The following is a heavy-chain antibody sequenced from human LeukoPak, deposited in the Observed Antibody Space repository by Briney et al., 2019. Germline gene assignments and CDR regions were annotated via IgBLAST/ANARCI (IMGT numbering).Heavy chain of an antibody. D-gene: IGHD2-15*01. J-gene: IGHJ4*02. CDR1: GGSISTSY. V-gene: IGHV4-59*08. CDR3: ARPIARGYCSGGSCYGPYYFDY. Sequence: SETLSLTCTVSGGSISTSYWNRIRQPPGKGLEWIGDIYYGGSTNYNPSLKSRVTISVDTSKNQFSLKLSSVTAADTAVYYCARPIARGYCSGGSCYGPYYFDYWGQGTLVTVSS. CDR2: IYYGGST.